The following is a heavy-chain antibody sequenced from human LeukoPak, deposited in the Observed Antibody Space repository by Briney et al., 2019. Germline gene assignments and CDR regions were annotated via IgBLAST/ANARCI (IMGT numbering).Heavy chain of an antibody. J-gene: IGHJ3*02. V-gene: IGHV4-59*11. CDR2: IYYSGST. CDR3: AREYNSSGEAFDI. CDR1: GGSISSHY. D-gene: IGHD6-6*01. Sequence: SETLSLTCTVSGGSISSHYWSWIRQPPGKGLEWIGYIYYSGSTNYNPSLKSRVTISVDTSKNQFSLKLSSVTAADTAVYYCAREYNSSGEAFDIWGQGTMVTVSS.